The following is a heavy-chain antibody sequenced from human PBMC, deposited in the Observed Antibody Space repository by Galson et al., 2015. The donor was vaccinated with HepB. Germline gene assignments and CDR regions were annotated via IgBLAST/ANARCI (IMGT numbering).Heavy chain of an antibody. CDR3: ARDRRGGGNDY. CDR2: ISSSSSYI. Sequence: SLRLSCAASGFTFSSYSMNWVRQAPGKGLEWVSSISSSSSYIYYADSVKGRFTISRDNAKNSLYLQMNSLRAEDTAVYYCARDRRGGGNDYWGQGTLVTVSS. J-gene: IGHJ4*02. V-gene: IGHV3-21*01. CDR1: GFTFSSYS. D-gene: IGHD4-23*01.